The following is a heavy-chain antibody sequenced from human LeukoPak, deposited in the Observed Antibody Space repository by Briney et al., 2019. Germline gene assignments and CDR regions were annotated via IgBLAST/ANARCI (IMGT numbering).Heavy chain of an antibody. CDR2: IRSKTNNYAT. D-gene: IGHD2-8*01. CDR1: GFTFSGSA. V-gene: IGHV3-73*01. Sequence: GGSLRLSCAASGFTFSGSALHWVRQASGKGLEWIGRIRSKTNNYATTYAASVTGRFTISRDDAENTAYLQMNSLKTEDTAVYYCTSLLGYCTNDVCYNYWGQGTLVTVSS. J-gene: IGHJ4*02. CDR3: TSLLGYCTNDVCYNY.